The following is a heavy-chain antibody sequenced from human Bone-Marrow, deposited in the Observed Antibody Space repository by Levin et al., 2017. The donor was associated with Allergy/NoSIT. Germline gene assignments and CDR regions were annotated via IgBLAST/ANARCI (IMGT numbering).Heavy chain of an antibody. V-gene: IGHV3-23*01. CDR1: GFTFSSYA. CDR3: AKGAGWVAGAVALI. J-gene: IGHJ4*02. CDR2: ISGSGTST. Sequence: GESLKISCAASGFTFSSYAMSWVRXXXXKGLDWVSAISGSGTSTYYADSVKGRFTISRDNSMTTLYLQMNSLRAEDTAVYYCAKGAGWVAGAVALIWGQGTLVTVSS. D-gene: IGHD6-19*01.